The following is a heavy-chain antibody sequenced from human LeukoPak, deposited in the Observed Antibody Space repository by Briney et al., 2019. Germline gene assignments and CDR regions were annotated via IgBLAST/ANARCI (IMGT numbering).Heavy chain of an antibody. CDR3: ANGAFAGLFGALYWYFDL. D-gene: IGHD3-10*02. Sequence: GESLRLSCAASGFTFSSYAMSWVRQAPGKGLEWVSAISGSGGSTYYADSVKGRFTISRDNSKNTLYLQMNSLRAEDTAVYYCANGAFAGLFGALYWYFDLWGRGTLVTVSS. J-gene: IGHJ2*01. V-gene: IGHV3-23*01. CDR1: GFTFSSYA. CDR2: ISGSGGST.